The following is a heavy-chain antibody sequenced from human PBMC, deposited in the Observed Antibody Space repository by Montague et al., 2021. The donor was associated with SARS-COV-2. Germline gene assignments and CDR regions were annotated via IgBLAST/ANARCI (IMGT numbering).Heavy chain of an antibody. Sequence: PALVKPTQTLTLTCTASGFSLNNRLGVTWIRQPPGKALEWLAHIFLNGEQSVTTSLKTRVTVSRDTSKNQVVLTMTNVDPADTATYYCARIRSYPPLLYLVVWYYCFDFWGKGILVSVSS. CDR2: IFLNGEQ. V-gene: IGHV2-26*01. CDR3: ARIRSYPPLLYLVVWYYCFDF. J-gene: IGHJ4*02. CDR1: GFSLNNRLG. D-gene: IGHD3-16*02.